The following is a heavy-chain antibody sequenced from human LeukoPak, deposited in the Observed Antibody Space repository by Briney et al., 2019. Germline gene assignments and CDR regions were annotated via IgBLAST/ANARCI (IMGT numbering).Heavy chain of an antibody. Sequence: GGPLRLSCAASGFTFSNYNMNWVRQAPGKGLEWVSYISSSSSTIYYADPVKGRFTISRDNAKNSLYLQMNSLRAADTDVYYCARDPYYDYVWGSYRANYYFDYWGQGTLVTVSS. V-gene: IGHV3-48*04. CDR1: GFTFSNYN. D-gene: IGHD3-16*02. CDR3: ARDPYYDYVWGSYRANYYFDY. CDR2: ISSSSSTI. J-gene: IGHJ4*02.